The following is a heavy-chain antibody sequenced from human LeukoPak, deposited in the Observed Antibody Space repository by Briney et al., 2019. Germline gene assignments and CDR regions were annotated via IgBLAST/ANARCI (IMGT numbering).Heavy chain of an antibody. V-gene: IGHV4-59*01. Sequence: PSETLSLTCTVSGGSISSYYWSWIRQPPGKGLEWIGYIYYSGSTNYNPSLKSRVTISVDTSKNQFSLKLSSVTAADTAVYYCARYGSGFYFDYWGQGTLVTVPS. J-gene: IGHJ4*02. D-gene: IGHD3-10*01. CDR1: GGSISSYY. CDR2: IYYSGST. CDR3: ARYGSGFYFDY.